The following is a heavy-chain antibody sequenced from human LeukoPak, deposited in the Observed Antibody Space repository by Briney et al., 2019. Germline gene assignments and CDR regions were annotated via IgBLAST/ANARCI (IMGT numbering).Heavy chain of an antibody. CDR2: IRYDGSNK. J-gene: IGHJ4*02. V-gene: IGHV3-30*02. D-gene: IGHD5-12*01. CDR1: GFTFSSYG. CDR3: ARGPSGYHNT. Sequence: GGSLRLSCAASGFTFSSYGMHWVRQAPGKGLEWVAFIRYDGSNKYYADSVKGRFTSSRDNSKNTLYLQMNSLRAEATAVYYCARGPSGYHNTGGQGTLVTVSS.